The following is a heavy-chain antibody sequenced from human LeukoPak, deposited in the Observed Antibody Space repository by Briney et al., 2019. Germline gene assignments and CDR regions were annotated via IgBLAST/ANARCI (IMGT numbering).Heavy chain of an antibody. V-gene: IGHV4-39*01. J-gene: IGHJ6*03. CDR1: GGSISSSSYY. CDR3: ARHRRITMVGGGVDYYYYMDV. D-gene: IGHD3-10*02. CDR2: IYYSGSI. Sequence: PSETLSLTCTVSGGSISSSSYYWGWIRQPPGKGLEWIGSIYYSGSIYYNPSLKSRVTISVDTSKNQFSLKLSSVTAADTAVYYCARHRRITMVGGGVDYYYYMDVWGKGTTVTISS.